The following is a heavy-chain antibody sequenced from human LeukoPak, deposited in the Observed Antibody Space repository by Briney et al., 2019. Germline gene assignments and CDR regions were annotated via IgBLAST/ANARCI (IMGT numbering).Heavy chain of an antibody. Sequence: GGSLRLSCAASGFTFSSYGMHWVRQAPGKGLEWVAVISYDGSNKYYADSVKGRFTISRDNSKNTLYLQMNSLRAEDTAVYYCAKDTDIVVVPAAIRGMDVWGQGTTVTVSS. J-gene: IGHJ6*02. D-gene: IGHD2-2*02. CDR1: GFTFSSYG. CDR2: ISYDGSNK. CDR3: AKDTDIVVVPAAIRGMDV. V-gene: IGHV3-30*18.